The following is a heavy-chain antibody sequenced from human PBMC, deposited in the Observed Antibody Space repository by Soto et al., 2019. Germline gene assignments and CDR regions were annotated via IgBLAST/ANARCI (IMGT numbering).Heavy chain of an antibody. CDR1: GGSISSGDSY. CDR3: ARDRGGYERIDY. Sequence: SETLSLTCTVSGGSISSGDSYWSWIRQPPGKGLEWIGYIYYSGSTYYNPSLKSRVTISVDTSKNQFSLKLSSVTAADTAVYYCARDRGGYERIDYWGQGTLVTVSS. J-gene: IGHJ4*02. V-gene: IGHV4-30-4*01. CDR2: IYYSGST. D-gene: IGHD5-12*01.